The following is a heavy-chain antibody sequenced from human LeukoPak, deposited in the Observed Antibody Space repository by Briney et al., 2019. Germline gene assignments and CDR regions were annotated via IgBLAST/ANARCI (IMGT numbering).Heavy chain of an antibody. D-gene: IGHD3-10*01. CDR3: ARGPQTVIGFDY. Sequence: GGSLRLSCAASGFTFSSYAMGWVRQAPGKGLEWVSAISGSGGSTYYADSVKGRFTISRDNSKNTLYLQMNSLRAEDTAVYYCARGPQTVIGFDYWGQGTLVTVSS. V-gene: IGHV3-23*01. CDR2: ISGSGGST. J-gene: IGHJ4*02. CDR1: GFTFSSYA.